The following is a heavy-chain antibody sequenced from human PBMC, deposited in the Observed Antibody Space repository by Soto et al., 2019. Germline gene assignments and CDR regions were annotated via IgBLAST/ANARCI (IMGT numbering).Heavy chain of an antibody. CDR2: INSDGSST. J-gene: IGHJ4*02. V-gene: IGHV3-74*01. CDR1: GFTLNSYW. D-gene: IGHD4-17*01. Sequence: EVQLVESGGGLVEPGGSLRLSCAASGFTLNSYWMHWVRQAPGKGLVWVSRINSDGSSTSYADSVKGRFTISRDNARNTLYLQMNSLRAEATAVYYCVRVAYGDLGHSGQGTLVTVSS. CDR3: VRVAYGDLGH.